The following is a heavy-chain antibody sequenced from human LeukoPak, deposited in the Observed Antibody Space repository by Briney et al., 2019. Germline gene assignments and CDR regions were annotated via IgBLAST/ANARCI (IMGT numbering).Heavy chain of an antibody. CDR1: GFTVSSNY. D-gene: IGHD3-3*01. Sequence: PGGSLRLSCAASGFTVSSNYMSWVRQAPGKGLEWVSVIYSGGSTYYADSVKGRFTISRHNSKSTLYLQMNSLRAEDTAVYYCARSRTYCDFWSGAYYFDYWGQGTLVTVSS. V-gene: IGHV3-53*04. CDR3: ARSRTYCDFWSGAYYFDY. J-gene: IGHJ4*02. CDR2: IYSGGST.